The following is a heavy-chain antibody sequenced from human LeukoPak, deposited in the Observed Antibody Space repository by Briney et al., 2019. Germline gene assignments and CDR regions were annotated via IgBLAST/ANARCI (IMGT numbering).Heavy chain of an antibody. Sequence: GGSLRLSCAASGFTFSGFAMSWIRQAPGKGLEWVSYISNSGSTKYYADSVKGRFTISRDNAKNSLFLQMNSLRAEDTAVYYCARVLRYCSGGNCYSGGLGYMDVWGKGTTVTISS. CDR2: ISNSGSTK. J-gene: IGHJ6*03. V-gene: IGHV3-11*01. CDR1: GFTFSGFA. D-gene: IGHD2-15*01. CDR3: ARVLRYCSGGNCYSGGLGYMDV.